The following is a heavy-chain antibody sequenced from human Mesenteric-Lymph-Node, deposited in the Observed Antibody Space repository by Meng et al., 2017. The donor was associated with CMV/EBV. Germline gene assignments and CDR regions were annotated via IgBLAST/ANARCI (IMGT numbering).Heavy chain of an antibody. CDR1: GYTFTKYG. V-gene: IGHV1-18*01. Sequence: ASVKVSCKASGYTFTKYGISWVRQAPGQGLEWVGWITAYSGNTNYAQKFQGRVTMTRSTSLSTAYMELSSLTSEDTAVYYCARTTGHSYGYNYWGQGTLVTVSS. CDR2: ITAYSGNT. J-gene: IGHJ4*02. D-gene: IGHD5-18*01. CDR3: ARTTGHSYGYNY.